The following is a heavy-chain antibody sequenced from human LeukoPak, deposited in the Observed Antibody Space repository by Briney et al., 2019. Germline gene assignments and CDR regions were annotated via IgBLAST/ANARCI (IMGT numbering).Heavy chain of an antibody. J-gene: IGHJ1*01. CDR1: GFXFSTYA. CDR3: TAYCSGGSCYSAEYFQH. D-gene: IGHD2-15*01. CDR2: IKSKTDGGTV. V-gene: IGHV3-15*01. Sequence: PGGSLRLSCTASGFXFSTYAISWVRQAPGKGLEWVGRIKSKTDGGTVDYGAPVKGRFTISRDDSKSTLYLQMNSLKTEDTAVYYCTAYCSGGSCYSAEYFQHWGQGTLVTVSS.